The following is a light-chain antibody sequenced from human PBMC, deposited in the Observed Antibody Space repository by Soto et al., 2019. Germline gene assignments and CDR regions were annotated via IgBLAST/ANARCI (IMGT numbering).Light chain of an antibody. CDR3: QQYGSAIT. Sequence: EIVLTQSPGTLSLSPGERATLSCRASQSFRGLLAWYQQKPGQAPRLLIYGASNRATGIPDRFSGSGSGTDFTLTISRLEPQDFAVYYCQQYGSAITFGQGTRLEIK. V-gene: IGKV3-20*01. CDR2: GAS. J-gene: IGKJ5*01. CDR1: QSFRGL.